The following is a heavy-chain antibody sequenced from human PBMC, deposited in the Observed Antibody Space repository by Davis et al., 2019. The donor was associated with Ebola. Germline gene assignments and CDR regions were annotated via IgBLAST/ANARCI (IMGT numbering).Heavy chain of an antibody. CDR3: ARGHSSATGGDDY. V-gene: IGHV1-3*01. Sequence: AASVKVSCKASGYIFTSYAIHWVRQAPGQRLEWMGWINAGNGDTKYSQKFRGRVTITRDTSASTSYMELSSLRSEDTAVYYCARGHSSATGGDDYWGQGTLVTVSS. J-gene: IGHJ4*02. CDR1: GYIFTSYA. D-gene: IGHD6-19*01. CDR2: INAGNGDT.